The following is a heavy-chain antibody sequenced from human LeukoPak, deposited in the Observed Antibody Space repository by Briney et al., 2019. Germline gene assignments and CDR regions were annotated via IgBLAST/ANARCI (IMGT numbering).Heavy chain of an antibody. J-gene: IGHJ5*01. V-gene: IGHV1-2*02. CDR1: GYTFTGYY. D-gene: IGHD6-13*01. CDR3: AKVGVPAAAYTGDGGYNWFDS. CDR2: INPNSGGT. Sequence: ASVKVSCKASGYTFTGYYMHWVRQAPGQGLEWMGWINPNSGGTNYAQKFQGRVTITRNTSISTAYMELSSLRSEDTAVYYCAKVGVPAAAYTGDGGYNWFDSWGQGTLVTVSS.